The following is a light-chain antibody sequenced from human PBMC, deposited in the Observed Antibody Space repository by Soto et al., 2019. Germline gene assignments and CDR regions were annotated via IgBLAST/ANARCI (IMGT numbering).Light chain of an antibody. V-gene: IGKV3-20*01. Sequence: EIVLTQSPGTLSLSPGERATLSCRASQNVSPSYLAWYQQKPGQPPRLLIYAASIRATGIPDRFSGSGSGTDFTLTISRLEPEDFAVYYCQQFDSSLWTFGQGTTVEIK. CDR2: AAS. CDR3: QQFDSSLWT. J-gene: IGKJ1*01. CDR1: QNVSPSY.